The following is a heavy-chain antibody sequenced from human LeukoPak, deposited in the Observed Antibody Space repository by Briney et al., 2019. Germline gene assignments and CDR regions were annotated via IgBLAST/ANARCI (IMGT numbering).Heavy chain of an antibody. D-gene: IGHD3-9*01. CDR3: ARDDWHGRLGYYYYGMDV. J-gene: IGHJ6*02. CDR1: GFTVSSNY. V-gene: IGHV3-53*01. Sequence: PGGSLRLSCAASGFTVSSNYMSWVRQAPGKGLEWVSVIYSGGSTYYADYVKGRFTISRDNSKNTLYLQMNSLRAEDTAVYYCARDDWHGRLGYYYYGMDVWGQGTTVTVSS. CDR2: IYSGGST.